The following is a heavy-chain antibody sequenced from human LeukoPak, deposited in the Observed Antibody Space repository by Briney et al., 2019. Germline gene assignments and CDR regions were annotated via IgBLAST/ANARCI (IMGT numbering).Heavy chain of an antibody. J-gene: IGHJ4*02. V-gene: IGHV3-30-3*01. CDR2: TSYDGSNK. Sequence: GRSLRLSCAASGFTFSNFAMHWVRQAPGKGLEWVAVTSYDGSNKYYADSVKGRFTISRDNSENTLYLQMHSLRAEDTAVYYCSGGGIAVLDYWGQGTLVTVSS. CDR1: GFTFSNFA. D-gene: IGHD3-16*02. CDR3: SGGGIAVLDY.